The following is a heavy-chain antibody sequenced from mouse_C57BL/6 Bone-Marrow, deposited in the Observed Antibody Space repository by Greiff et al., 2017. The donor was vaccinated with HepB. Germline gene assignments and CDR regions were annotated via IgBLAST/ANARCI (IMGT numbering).Heavy chain of an antibody. V-gene: IGHV1-64*01. Sequence: QVQLKQPGAELVKPGASVKLSCKASGYTFTSYWMHWVKQRPGQGLEWIGMIHPNSGSTNYNEKFKSKATLTVGKSSSTAYMQLSSLTSEDSAVYYCARAGWLTAWFAYWGQGTLVTVSA. J-gene: IGHJ3*01. CDR2: IHPNSGST. CDR3: ARAGWLTAWFAY. CDR1: GYTFTSYW. D-gene: IGHD2-3*01.